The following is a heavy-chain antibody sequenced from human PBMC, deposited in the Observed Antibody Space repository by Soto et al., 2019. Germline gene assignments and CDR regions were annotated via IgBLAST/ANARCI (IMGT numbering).Heavy chain of an antibody. J-gene: IGHJ4*02. CDR3: ARDSPSSGSYPYYFDY. CDR1: GGTFSSYA. Sequence: SVKVSCKASGGTFSSYAISWVRQAPGQGLGWMGGIIPIFGTANYAQKFQGRVTITADESTSTAYMELSSLRSEDTAVYYCARDSPSSGSYPYYFDYWGQGTLVTVSS. V-gene: IGHV1-69*13. D-gene: IGHD1-26*01. CDR2: IIPIFGTA.